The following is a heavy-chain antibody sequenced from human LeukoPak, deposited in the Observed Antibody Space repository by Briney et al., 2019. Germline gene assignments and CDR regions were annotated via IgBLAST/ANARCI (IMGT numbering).Heavy chain of an antibody. V-gene: IGHV4-59*01. J-gene: IGHJ4*02. CDR1: GGSISSYY. CDR2: IYYSGST. Sequence: SETLSLTCTVSGGSISSYYWSWIRQPPGKGLEWIGYIYYSGSTNYNPSLKSRVTISVDTSKNQFSLKLSSVTAADTAVYYCARWDYYYSSGYSYWGQGTLVTVSS. D-gene: IGHD3-22*01. CDR3: ARWDYYYSSGYSY.